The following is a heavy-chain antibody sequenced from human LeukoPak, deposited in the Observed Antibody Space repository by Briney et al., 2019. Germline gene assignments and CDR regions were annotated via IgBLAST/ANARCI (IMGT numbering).Heavy chain of an antibody. V-gene: IGHV4-39*07. CDR3: AGDYYDSSGYYPVIRRRGAFDI. J-gene: IGHJ3*02. D-gene: IGHD3-22*01. CDR2: IYYSGRT. Sequence: PSETLSLTCTVSGGSISSNSYYWGWIRQPPGKSLEWIGSIYYSGRTYYNPSLKSRVTMSVDTSKNQFSLKLSSVTAADTAVYYCAGDYYDSSGYYPVIRRRGAFDIWGQGTMVTVSS. CDR1: GGSISSNSYY.